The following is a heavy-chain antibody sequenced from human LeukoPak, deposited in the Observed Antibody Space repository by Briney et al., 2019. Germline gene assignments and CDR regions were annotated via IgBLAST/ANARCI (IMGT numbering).Heavy chain of an antibody. Sequence: GSLRLSCAASGFTFSSYAMSWVRQAPGKGLEWVSAISGSGGSTYYADSVKGRFTISRHNSKNTLYLQMNSLRAEDTAVYYCARVHPDGYPFDYWGQGTLVTVSS. V-gene: IGHV3-23*01. J-gene: IGHJ4*02. CDR3: ARVHPDGYPFDY. CDR2: ISGSGGST. CDR1: GFTFSSYA. D-gene: IGHD5-18*01.